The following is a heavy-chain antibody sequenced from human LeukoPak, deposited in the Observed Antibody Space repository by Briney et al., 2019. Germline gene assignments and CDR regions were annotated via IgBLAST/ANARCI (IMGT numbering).Heavy chain of an antibody. CDR2: IIPILGIA. J-gene: IGHJ5*02. Sequence: SVKVSCKASGGTFSSYAISWVRQAPGQGLEWMGRIIPILGIANYAQKFQGRVTITADKSTSTAYMELSSLRSEDTAVYYCASLNYYGSGSYPANCFDPWGQGALVTVSS. CDR1: GGTFSSYA. CDR3: ASLNYYGSGSYPANCFDP. D-gene: IGHD3-10*01. V-gene: IGHV1-69*04.